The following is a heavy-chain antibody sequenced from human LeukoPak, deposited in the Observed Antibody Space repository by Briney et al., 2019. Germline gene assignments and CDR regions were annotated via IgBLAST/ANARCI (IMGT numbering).Heavy chain of an antibody. J-gene: IGHJ5*02. CDR2: IIPILGIA. CDR3: ANDMVPRPNWFDP. D-gene: IGHD3-10*01. V-gene: IGHV1-69*02. CDR1: GYTFTGYY. Sequence: ASVKVSCKASGYTFTGYYMHWVRQAPGQGLEWMGRIIPILGIANYAQKFQGRVTITADKSTSTAYMELSSLRSEDTAVYYCANDMVPRPNWFDPWGQGTLVTVSS.